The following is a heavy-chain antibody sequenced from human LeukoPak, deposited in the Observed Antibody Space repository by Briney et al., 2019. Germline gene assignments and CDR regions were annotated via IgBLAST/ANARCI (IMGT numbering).Heavy chain of an antibody. CDR3: ARRGSGSLALFDY. V-gene: IGHV4-39*01. D-gene: IGHD1-26*01. CDR1: GGSISSTSYY. CDR2: IYYTGST. J-gene: IGHJ4*02. Sequence: SETLSLTCTVSGGSISSTSYYWGWIRQPPGKGLEWIGQIYYTGSTYYNPSLKGRVTISVDTSKSQFPLNLTSVTAADTAVYYCARRGSGSLALFDYWGQGTLVTVSS.